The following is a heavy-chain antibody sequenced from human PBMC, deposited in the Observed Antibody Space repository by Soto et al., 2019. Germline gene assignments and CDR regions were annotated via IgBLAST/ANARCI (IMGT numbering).Heavy chain of an antibody. Sequence: LSLTCTVSGGSISSGGYYWSWIRQHPGKGLEWIGYIYYSGSTYYNPSLKSRVTISVDTSKNQFSLKLSSVTAADTAVYNCARGLITGSQYSGGWYYFDSWGQGTLVTVSS. J-gene: IGHJ4*02. CDR1: GGSISSGGYY. D-gene: IGHD1-26*01. V-gene: IGHV4-31*03. CDR3: ARGLITGSQYSGGWYYFDS. CDR2: IYYSGST.